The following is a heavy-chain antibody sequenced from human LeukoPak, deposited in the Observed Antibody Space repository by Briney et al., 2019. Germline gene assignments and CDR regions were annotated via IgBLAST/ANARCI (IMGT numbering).Heavy chain of an antibody. D-gene: IGHD3-9*01. Sequence: ASVKVSCKASGYTFTGHYIHWVRQAPGQGLEWMGWINTNTGNPTYAQGFTGRFVFSLDTSVSTAYLQISSLKAEDTAVYYCARPYYDILTGYSPSRFWGQGTLVTVSS. CDR3: ARPYYDILTGYSPSRF. CDR2: INTNTGNP. CDR1: GYTFTGHY. J-gene: IGHJ4*02. V-gene: IGHV7-4-1*02.